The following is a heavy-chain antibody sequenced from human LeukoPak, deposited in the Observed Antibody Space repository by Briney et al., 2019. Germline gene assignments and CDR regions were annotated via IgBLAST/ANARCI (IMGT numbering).Heavy chain of an antibody. CDR1: GYTFTGYY. Sequence: GASVKVSCKASGYTFTGYYMHWVRQAPGQGLEWMGWISPNSGGTHYAQKFQGRVTMTRDTSISTAYMELSRLRSDDTAVFYCARDSSGSYLDYWGQGTLVTVSS. D-gene: IGHD1-26*01. J-gene: IGHJ4*02. CDR3: ARDSSGSYLDY. V-gene: IGHV1-2*02. CDR2: ISPNSGGT.